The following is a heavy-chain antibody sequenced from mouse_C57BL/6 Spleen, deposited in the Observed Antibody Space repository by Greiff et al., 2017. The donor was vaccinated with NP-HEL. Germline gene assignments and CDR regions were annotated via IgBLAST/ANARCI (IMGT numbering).Heavy chain of an antibody. CDR2: IYPSDSET. V-gene: IGHV1-61*01. CDR1: GYTFTSYW. D-gene: IGHD2-4*01. J-gene: IGHJ3*01. Sequence: VQLQQSGAELVRPGSSVKLSCKASGYTFTSYWMDWVKQRPGQGLEWIGNIYPSDSETHYNQKFKDKATLTVDKSSSTAYMQLSSLTSEDSAVYYGARGSYDYETFLFAYWGHGTLVTVSA. CDR3: ARGSYDYETFLFAY.